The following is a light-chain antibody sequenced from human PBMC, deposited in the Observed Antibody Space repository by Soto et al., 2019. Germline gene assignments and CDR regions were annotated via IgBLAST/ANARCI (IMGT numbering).Light chain of an antibody. CDR1: STDFVSYNR. CDR2: EAR. V-gene: IGLV2-18*01. Sequence: SALTQPPSVSGSPGQSVTISCTGTSTDFVSYNRVSWYQQPPGTAPKLMIYEARNRPSGVPDRFSGSKSGNTASLTISGLQAADEADYYCSLYTSENTYVFGTGTKV. J-gene: IGLJ1*01. CDR3: SLYTSENTYV.